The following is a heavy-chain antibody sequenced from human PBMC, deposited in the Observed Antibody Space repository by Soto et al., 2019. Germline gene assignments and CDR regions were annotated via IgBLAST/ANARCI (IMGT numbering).Heavy chain of an antibody. CDR3: ARRGMTAVANPPDY. CDR1: GDSISSSNW. D-gene: IGHD4-17*01. J-gene: IGHJ4*02. V-gene: IGHV4-4*02. CDR2: IYHSGTT. Sequence: SETLSLTCAVSGDSISSSNWWNWVRQPPGKGLEWIGEIYHSGTTNYNPSLESRVTISVDKSKNQFSLKLSSVTAADTAVYYCARRGMTAVANPPDYWGQGTLVT.